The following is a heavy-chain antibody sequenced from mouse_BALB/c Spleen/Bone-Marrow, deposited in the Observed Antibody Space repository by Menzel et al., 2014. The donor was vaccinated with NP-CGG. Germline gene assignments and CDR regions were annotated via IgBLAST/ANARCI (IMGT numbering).Heavy chain of an antibody. CDR1: GYTFXSYY. V-gene: IGHV1S56*01. Sequence: QVQLQQSGPELVKPGASVRISCKASGYTFXSYYIHWVKQRPGQGLEWIGWIYPGNVNTKYNEKFKVKATLTADKSSSTAYMQLSSLTSEDSAVYFCARHKWVMDYWGQGTSVTVSS. J-gene: IGHJ4*01. CDR2: IYPGNVNT. D-gene: IGHD1-3*01. CDR3: ARHKWVMDY.